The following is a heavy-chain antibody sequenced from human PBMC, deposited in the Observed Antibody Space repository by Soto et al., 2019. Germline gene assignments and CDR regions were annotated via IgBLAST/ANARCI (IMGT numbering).Heavy chain of an antibody. CDR1: GGSIRRGGYY. CDR2: ISYSGST. CDR3: ARYCSGGSCYSSHFDY. V-gene: IGHV4-31*03. J-gene: IGHJ4*02. D-gene: IGHD2-15*01. Sequence: QVQLQESGPGLVKPSQTLSLTCTVSGGSIRRGGYYWSWIRQHPGKGLEWIGYISYSGSTYYNSSLKSRVTLSVDTSKNPFSLKLSSVTAADTAVYYCARYCSGGSCYSSHFDYWGQGTLVTVSS.